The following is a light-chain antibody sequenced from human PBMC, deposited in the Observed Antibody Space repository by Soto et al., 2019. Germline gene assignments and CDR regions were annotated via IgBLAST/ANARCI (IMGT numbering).Light chain of an antibody. V-gene: IGKV4-1*01. Sequence: DIVMTQSPESLAVSLGERATINCKSSQSVLYSSDNKNYLSWYQQKPGHPPKLLIYWASTRESGVPDRFSGSGSGTDFTLTISSLQAEDVAVYYCPQYYSIPLTFGPGTKVDVK. CDR2: WAS. J-gene: IGKJ3*01. CDR3: PQYYSIPLT. CDR1: QSVLYSSDNKNY.